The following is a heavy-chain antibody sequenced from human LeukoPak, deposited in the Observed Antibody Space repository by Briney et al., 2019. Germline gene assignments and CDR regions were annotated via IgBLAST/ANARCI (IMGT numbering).Heavy chain of an antibody. CDR3: ARAGVVGWFDP. V-gene: IGHV4-30-4*02. CDR1: GGSISSGDYY. CDR2: IYYSGST. J-gene: IGHJ5*02. Sequence: SETLSLTCTVSGGSISSGDYYWSWIRQPPGKGLEWIGYIYYSGSTYYNPSLKSRVTISVDTSKNQFSLKLSSVTAADTAVYYCARAGVVGWFDPWGQGTLVTVSS. D-gene: IGHD2-2*01.